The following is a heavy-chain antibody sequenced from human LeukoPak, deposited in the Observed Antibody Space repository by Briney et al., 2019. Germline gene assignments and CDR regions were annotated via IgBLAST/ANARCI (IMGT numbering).Heavy chain of an antibody. CDR2: NYPGDSDT. CDR3: ARRVSSSGFDAFDV. D-gene: IGHD5-12*01. CDR1: GYSFATYW. J-gene: IGHJ3*01. Sequence: GESLKISCKGSGYSFATYWIGWVRQMRGKGLEWMGINYPGDSDTTYSPSFQGQVTMSADKSISTAYLQWSSLKASDTAMYYCARRVSSSGFDAFDVWGQGTMVTVSS. V-gene: IGHV5-51*01.